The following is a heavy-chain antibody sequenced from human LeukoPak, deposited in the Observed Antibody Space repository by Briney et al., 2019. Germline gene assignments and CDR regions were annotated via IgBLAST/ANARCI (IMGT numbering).Heavy chain of an antibody. CDR2: ISSSGSTI. Sequence: GGSLRLSCAASGFTFSSYEMNWVRQAPGKGLEWVSYISSSGSTIYYADSVKGRFTISRDNAKNSLYLQMNNLRAEDTAVYRCARGGYTTSYFWVYWGQGTLVTVSS. D-gene: IGHD2-2*02. CDR3: ARGGYTTSYFWVY. V-gene: IGHV3-48*03. CDR1: GFTFSSYE. J-gene: IGHJ4*02.